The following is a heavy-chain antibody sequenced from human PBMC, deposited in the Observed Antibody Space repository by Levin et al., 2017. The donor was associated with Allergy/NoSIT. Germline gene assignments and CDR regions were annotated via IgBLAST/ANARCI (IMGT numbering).Heavy chain of an antibody. D-gene: IGHD3-16*01. CDR3: VRGAGGLDH. V-gene: IGHV3-74*01. J-gene: IGHJ4*02. CDR2: ITSDGSGI. CDR1: GFMFRSYW. Sequence: GESLRLSCAASGFMFRSYWMHWVRQVPGKGLVWVSHITSDGSGISYVDSVKGRFTISRDNTKNTLYLQMNSLRDEDTAVYYCVRGAGGLDHWGQGALVIVSS.